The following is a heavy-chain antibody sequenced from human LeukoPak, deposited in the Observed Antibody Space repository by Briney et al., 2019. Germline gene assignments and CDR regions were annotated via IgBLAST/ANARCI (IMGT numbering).Heavy chain of an antibody. Sequence: SSETLSLTCAVYGGSFSGYYWSWIRRPPGKGVEGSGEINCCGSTNYNPSLKSRVTISVDTSQEQVSLELGSVTAARTGFVCWARNLNYYDSSGHKISDAFDIWGQGTMVTVSS. CDR1: GGSFSGYY. J-gene: IGHJ3*02. V-gene: IGHV4-34*01. CDR3: ARNLNYYDSSGHKISDAFDI. D-gene: IGHD3-22*01. CDR2: INCCGST.